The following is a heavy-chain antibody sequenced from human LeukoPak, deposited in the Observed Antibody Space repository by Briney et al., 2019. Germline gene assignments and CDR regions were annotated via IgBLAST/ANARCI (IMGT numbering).Heavy chain of an antibody. CDR1: GGSVSSGSYY. D-gene: IGHD5-18*01. Sequence: SETLSLTCTVSGGSVSSGSYYWSWIRQPPGKGLEWIGYIYYSGSTNYNPSLKSRVTISVDTSKNQFSLKLGSVTATDTAVYYCARGLGYSYGSPFDYWGQGTLVTVSS. J-gene: IGHJ4*02. CDR3: ARGLGYSYGSPFDY. CDR2: IYYSGST. V-gene: IGHV4-61*01.